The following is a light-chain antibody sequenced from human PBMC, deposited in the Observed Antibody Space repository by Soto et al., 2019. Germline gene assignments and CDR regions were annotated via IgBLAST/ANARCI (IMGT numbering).Light chain of an antibody. CDR3: SSYTSSSTSVV. CDR2: DVS. V-gene: IGLV2-14*01. J-gene: IGLJ2*01. CDR1: SRDVGGYNY. Sequence: QSVLTQPASVSGSPGQSITISCTGTSRDVGGYNYVSWYQQHPGKAPKLMIYDVSNRPSGVSNRFSGSKSGNTASLTISGLQAEDEADYYCSSYTSSSTSVVFGGGTKLTVL.